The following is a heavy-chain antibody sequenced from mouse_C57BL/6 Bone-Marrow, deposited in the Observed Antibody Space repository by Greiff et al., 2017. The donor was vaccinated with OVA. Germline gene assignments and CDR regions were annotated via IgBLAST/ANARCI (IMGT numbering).Heavy chain of an antibody. CDR3: ARLDYEYSYAMDY. CDR1: GFTFSDYG. CDR2: ISNLAYSI. J-gene: IGHJ4*01. Sequence: EVQRVESGGGLVQPGGSLKLSCAASGFTFSDYGMAWVRQAPRKGPEWVAFISNLAYSIYYADTVTGRFTISRENAKNTLYLEMSSLRSEDTAMYYCARLDYEYSYAMDYWGQGTSVTVSS. V-gene: IGHV5-15*01. D-gene: IGHD2-4*01.